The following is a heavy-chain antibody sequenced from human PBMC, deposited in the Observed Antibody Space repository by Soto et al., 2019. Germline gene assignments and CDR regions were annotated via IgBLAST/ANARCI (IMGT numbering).Heavy chain of an antibody. J-gene: IGHJ6*02. CDR2: VIPLFDTA. CDR3: ATGGHNDGYNFYHGMDV. V-gene: IGHV1-69*01. D-gene: IGHD3-16*01. CDR1: GGIFTNNA. Sequence: QVQVVQAGAEVKKPGSSVKVSCKVSGGIFTNNAISWVRQATGQGLEWLGGVIPLFDTAYYAQIFRGRLRISADGATTTAYMELSGLTSADTDVYFCATGGHNDGYNFYHGMDVWGHGTTVTVS.